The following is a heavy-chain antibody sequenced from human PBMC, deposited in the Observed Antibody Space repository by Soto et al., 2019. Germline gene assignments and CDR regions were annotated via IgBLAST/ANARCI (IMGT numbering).Heavy chain of an antibody. CDR3: AREDVTMVRGVPYYYYGMDV. J-gene: IGHJ6*02. V-gene: IGHV3-33*01. CDR2: IWYDGSNK. D-gene: IGHD3-10*01. Sequence: QVQLVESGGGVVQPGRSLRLSCAASGFTFSSYGMHWVRQAPGKGLEWVAVIWYDGSNKYYADSVQGRFTISRDNSKHSLYLQMTSLRAEDTAVYYCAREDVTMVRGVPYYYYGMDVWGQGTTVTVSS. CDR1: GFTFSSYG.